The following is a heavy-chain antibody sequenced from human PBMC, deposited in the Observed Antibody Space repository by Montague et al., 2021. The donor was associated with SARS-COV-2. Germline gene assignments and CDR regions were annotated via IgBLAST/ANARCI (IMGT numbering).Heavy chain of an antibody. J-gene: IGHJ4*02. D-gene: IGHD2-15*01. CDR2: INYNGGST. CDR3: ARDIECSF. CDR1: GFTFRDSA. Sequence: SLRLSCAASGFTFRDSAMNWVRQAPGKGLEWVSLINYNGGSTYYADSVKGRFTISRDNSNNTLYLQMNSLRAEDTAIYYCARDIECSFWGQGTLVTVSS. V-gene: IGHV3-23*01.